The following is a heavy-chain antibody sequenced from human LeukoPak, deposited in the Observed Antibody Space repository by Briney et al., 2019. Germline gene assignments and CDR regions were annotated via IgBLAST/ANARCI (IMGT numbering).Heavy chain of an antibody. CDR2: INPSGGST. V-gene: IGHV1-46*03. J-gene: IGHJ6*03. Sequence: GASVKVSCKASGYTLTSNYIHWVRQAPGQGLEWMGIINPSGGSTTYAQKFQGGVTVTRDTSTSTVYMELTSLRSEDTAVYYCAKGRSDFFAYYYYLDVWGKGTTVTVSS. D-gene: IGHD2-21*02. CDR1: GYTLTSNY. CDR3: AKGRSDFFAYYYYLDV.